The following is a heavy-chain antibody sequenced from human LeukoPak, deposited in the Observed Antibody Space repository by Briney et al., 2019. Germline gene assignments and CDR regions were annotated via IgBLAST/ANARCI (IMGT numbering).Heavy chain of an antibody. D-gene: IGHD2-8*01. CDR2: ISLRGLT. Sequence: PSETLSLTCGVSGGSITTTNFWSWVRQAPGQGLEWIGEISLRGLTNYNSSLSSRVTISLDRAKNHLSLNLRSVTAADTAIYYCTRENGAFSPFGFWGQGTVVTVSS. J-gene: IGHJ4*02. CDR3: TRENGAFSPFGF. CDR1: GGSITTTNF. V-gene: IGHV4-4*02.